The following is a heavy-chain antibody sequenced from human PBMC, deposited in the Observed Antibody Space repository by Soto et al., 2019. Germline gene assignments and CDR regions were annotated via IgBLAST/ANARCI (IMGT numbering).Heavy chain of an antibody. D-gene: IGHD6-6*01. CDR2: MSPDGSDT. CDR3: ARPKTKVYSAFDT. J-gene: IGHJ3*02. Sequence: EVQLVESGGGLVQPGGSLRLSCAASGFTFTSHWLHWVRQAPGEGLVWVSRMSPDGSDTKFADSMKGRFTISRDNAKSTLYLDMNSLRAEDTGVYYCARPKTKVYSAFDTWGQGTMVTVSS. V-gene: IGHV3-74*03. CDR1: GFTFTSHW.